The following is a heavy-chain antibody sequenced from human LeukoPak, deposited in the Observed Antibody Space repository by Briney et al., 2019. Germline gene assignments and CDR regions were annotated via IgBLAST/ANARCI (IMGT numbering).Heavy chain of an antibody. V-gene: IGHV1-69*13. CDR2: IIPIFGTA. D-gene: IGHD1-14*01. CDR1: GYTFTSYY. J-gene: IGHJ3*02. CDR3: ARDQVSGAFDI. Sequence: SVKVSCKASGYTFTSYYMHWVRQAPGQGLEWMGGIIPIFGTANYAQKFQGRVTITADESTSTAYMELSSLRSEDTAVYYCARDQVSGAFDIWGQGTMVTVSS.